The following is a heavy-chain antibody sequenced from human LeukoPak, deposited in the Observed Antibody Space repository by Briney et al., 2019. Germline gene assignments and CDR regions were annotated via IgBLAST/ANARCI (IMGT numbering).Heavy chain of an antibody. D-gene: IGHD3-3*01. V-gene: IGHV1-18*01. CDR2: ISAYNGNT. J-gene: IGHJ6*03. CDR1: GYTFTSYG. Sequence: ASVKVSCKASGYTFTSYGISWVRQAPGQGLEWMGWISAYNGNTNYAQKLQGRVTMTTDTSTSTAYMELRSLRSDDTAVYYCARGVWSGYYSYYYYYMDVWGKGTTVTVSS. CDR3: ARGVWSGYYSYYYYYMDV.